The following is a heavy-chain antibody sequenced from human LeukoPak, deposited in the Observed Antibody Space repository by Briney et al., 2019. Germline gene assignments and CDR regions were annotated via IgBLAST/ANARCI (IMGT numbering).Heavy chain of an antibody. Sequence: PSQTLTLTCTVSGGSISSGSYYWSWIRQPAGKGLEWIGRIYTSGSTNYNPSLKSRVTISVDTSKNQFSLKLSSVTAADTAVYYCASIGSSAYIPFDYWGQGTLVTVSS. J-gene: IGHJ4*02. CDR2: IYTSGST. CDR3: ASIGSSAYIPFDY. CDR1: GGSISSGSYY. D-gene: IGHD3-22*01. V-gene: IGHV4-61*02.